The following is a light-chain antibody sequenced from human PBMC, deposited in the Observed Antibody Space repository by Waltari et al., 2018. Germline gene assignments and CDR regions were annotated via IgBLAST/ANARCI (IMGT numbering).Light chain of an antibody. CDR2: GVS. Sequence: QSALSQPASVSGSPGQSITISCSGTSSDVGAFDFVSWYQQHPGNAPKLLIYGVSDRPSGVSNRFSGSKSGNTASLTISGLQAEDEADYYCSSYTTTYKLVFGSGTRVTVI. J-gene: IGLJ1*01. CDR1: SSDVGAFDF. CDR3: SSYTTTYKLV. V-gene: IGLV2-14*03.